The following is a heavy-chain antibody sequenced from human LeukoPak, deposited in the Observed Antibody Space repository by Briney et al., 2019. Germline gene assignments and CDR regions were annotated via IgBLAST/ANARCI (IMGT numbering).Heavy chain of an antibody. D-gene: IGHD3-10*01. V-gene: IGHV3-23*01. CDR3: AKDFIRGSIGYFDY. CDR2: ISGGGVST. J-gene: IGHJ4*02. Sequence: PGGSLRLSCAASGFTFSSYAMNWVRQAPGKGLEWVSGISGGGVSTYFADSVKGRFTISRDNSKNTLYLQMNSLRAEDTAVYYCAKDFIRGSIGYFDYWGQGTLVTVSS. CDR1: GFTFSSYA.